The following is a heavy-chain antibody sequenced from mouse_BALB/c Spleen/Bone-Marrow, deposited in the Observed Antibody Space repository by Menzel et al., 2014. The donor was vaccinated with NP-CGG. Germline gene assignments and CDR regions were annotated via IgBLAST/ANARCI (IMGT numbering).Heavy chain of an antibody. J-gene: IGHJ2*01. CDR1: GYTFTDYA. CDR3: ARNCDGGAYFDF. Sequence: VQLQQSGPELVRPGVSVKISCKGSGYTFTDYAMHWVKQSHAKSLEWIGLISTYSGNTHYNQKFKGKATMTVDKSSSTAYMELDRLTSEYAAMYYCARNCDGGAYFDFWGQGSTLTVSS. CDR2: ISTYSGNT. V-gene: IGHV1S137*01. D-gene: IGHD1-1*01.